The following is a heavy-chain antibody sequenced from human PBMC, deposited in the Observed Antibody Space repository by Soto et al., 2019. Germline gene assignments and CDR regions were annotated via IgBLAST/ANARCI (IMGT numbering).Heavy chain of an antibody. D-gene: IGHD3-22*01. CDR2: TYYSGST. Sequence: SETLSLTCTVSGGSISSYYWSWIRQPPGKGLEWIGYTYYSGSTNYNPSLKSRVTISVDTSKNQFSLKLSSVTAADTAVYYCARSITPYYYDSSGYPMGYWGQGTLVTVSS. J-gene: IGHJ4*02. CDR3: ARSITPYYYDSSGYPMGY. V-gene: IGHV4-59*01. CDR1: GGSISSYY.